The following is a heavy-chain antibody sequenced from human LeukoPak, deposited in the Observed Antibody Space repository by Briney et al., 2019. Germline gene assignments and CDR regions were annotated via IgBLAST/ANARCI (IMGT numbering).Heavy chain of an antibody. CDR3: ARGRDSSGHTGDAFDI. J-gene: IGHJ3*02. CDR1: GGSISSYY. CDR2: IYYSGST. D-gene: IGHD3-22*01. V-gene: IGHV4-59*01. Sequence: SETLSLTCTVSGGSISSYYWSWIRQPPGKGLEWIGYIYYSGSTNYNPSLKSRVTISVDTSKNQFSLELSSVTAADTAVYYCARGRDSSGHTGDAFDIWGQGTMVTVSS.